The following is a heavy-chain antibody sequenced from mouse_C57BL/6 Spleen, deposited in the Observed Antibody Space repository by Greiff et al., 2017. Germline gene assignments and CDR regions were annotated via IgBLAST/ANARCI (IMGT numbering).Heavy chain of an antibody. J-gene: IGHJ2*01. CDR2: IDPNGSCT. V-gene: IGHV1-50*01. CDR1: GYTFTSYW. D-gene: IGHD3-3*01. CDR3: AREGTSDY. Sequence: QVQLQQPGAELVKPGASVKLSCKASGYTFTSYWMQWVKQRPGQGLEWIGEIDPNGSCTNYNKKFKGKATMTVDTSSSTAYMQLSSLTSEDTAVYYCAREGTSDYWGQGTTLTVSS.